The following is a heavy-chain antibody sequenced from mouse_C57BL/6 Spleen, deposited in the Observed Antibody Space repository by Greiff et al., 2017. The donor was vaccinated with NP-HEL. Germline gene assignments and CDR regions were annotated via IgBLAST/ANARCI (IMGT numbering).Heavy chain of an antibody. Sequence: QVQLQQSGPELVKPGASVKISCKASGYAFSSSWMNWVKQRPGKGLEWIGRIYPGDGDTNYIGKFKGKATLTADKSSSTAYMQLISLTSEYSAVYFCARNGYYADYYAMDYWGQGTSVTVSS. D-gene: IGHD2-3*01. V-gene: IGHV1-82*01. CDR1: GYAFSSSW. CDR2: IYPGDGDT. CDR3: ARNGYYADYYAMDY. J-gene: IGHJ4*01.